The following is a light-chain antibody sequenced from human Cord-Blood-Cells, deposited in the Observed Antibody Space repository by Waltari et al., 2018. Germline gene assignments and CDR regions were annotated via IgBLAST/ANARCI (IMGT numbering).Light chain of an antibody. CDR1: SSDVGGYKY. Sequence: QSALTQPRSVSGSPGQSVTLSCTGTSSDVGGYKYVSWYQQHPGKPPKLMIYDVSKRPSGVPDRFSGSKSGNTASLTISGLQAEDEADYYCCSYAGSYTGVFGGGTKLTVL. J-gene: IGLJ3*02. V-gene: IGLV2-11*01. CDR3: CSYAGSYTGV. CDR2: DVS.